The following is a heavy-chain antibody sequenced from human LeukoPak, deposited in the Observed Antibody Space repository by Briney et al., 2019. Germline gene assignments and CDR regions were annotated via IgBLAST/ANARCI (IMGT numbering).Heavy chain of an antibody. D-gene: IGHD3-22*01. J-gene: IGHJ4*02. CDR3: ARGSYYYDSSGYYYHY. CDR1: GFTFSSYW. CDR2: IKQDGSEK. Sequence: PGGSLRLSCAASGFTFSSYWMSWVRQAPGKGLEWVANIKQDGSEKYYVDSVKGRFTISRDNAKNSLYLQMNSLRAEDTAVYYCARGSYYYDSSGYYYHYWGQGTLVTVSS. V-gene: IGHV3-7*01.